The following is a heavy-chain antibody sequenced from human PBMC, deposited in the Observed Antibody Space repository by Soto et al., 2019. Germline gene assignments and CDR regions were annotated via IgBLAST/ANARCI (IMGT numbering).Heavy chain of an antibody. V-gene: IGHV4-4*07. J-gene: IGHJ3*01. Sequence: PSETLSLTCTVSGGSIRSYDWHWIRQSAGEGLEWIGRILTSGATNNNPARKSRVTMLLDRSKNQFSLTLHSVTAADTARDCGASRYSNSWPFDFWGQGTLVTVSS. CDR2: ILTSGAT. CDR3: ASRYSNSWPFDF. D-gene: IGHD6-13*01. CDR1: GGSIRSYD.